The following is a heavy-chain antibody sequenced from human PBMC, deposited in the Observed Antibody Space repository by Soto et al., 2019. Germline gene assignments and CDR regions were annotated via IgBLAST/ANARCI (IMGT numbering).Heavy chain of an antibody. CDR1: GASLSSGDYY. CDR2: IYYNGNN. CDR3: ARERRGGDSDGGVDY. D-gene: IGHD2-21*02. V-gene: IGHV4-30-4*01. J-gene: IGHJ4*02. Sequence: QVQLQESGPGLVKPSQTLSLTCIVSGASLSSGDYYWSWIRQPPGKGLEWIAFIYYNGNNFYNPALQRRVTIAIDTSNNQFSLKVRSVTAADTAVYYCARERRGGDSDGGVDYWGQGTLVTVSS.